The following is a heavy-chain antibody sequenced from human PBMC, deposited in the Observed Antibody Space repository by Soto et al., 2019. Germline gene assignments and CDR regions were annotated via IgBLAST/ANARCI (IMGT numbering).Heavy chain of an antibody. V-gene: IGHV5-10-1*01. CDR1: GYSFTSYW. CDR3: ARGQQLVLDYYYGMDV. J-gene: IGHJ6*02. CDR2: IDPSDSYT. D-gene: IGHD6-13*01. Sequence: GESLKISCKGSGYSFTSYWISWVRQMPGKGLEWMGRIDPSDSYTNYSPSFQGHVTISADKSISTAYLQWSSLKASDTAMYYCARGQQLVLDYYYGMDVWGQGTTVTVSS.